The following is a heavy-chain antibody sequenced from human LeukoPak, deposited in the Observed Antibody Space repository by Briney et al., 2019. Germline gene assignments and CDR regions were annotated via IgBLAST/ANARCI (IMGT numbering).Heavy chain of an antibody. D-gene: IGHD1-14*01. CDR1: GGSFSGFY. CDR3: ARGSPTGDY. Sequence: SQSLSLTCAVYGGSFSGFYWSWIRQPPRKGREWIGEINHSVRTNYNPTLKSRVTKSVDTSKNQFSLKLSSVTAADTAVYYCARGSPTGDYWGQGTLVTVSS. V-gene: IGHV4-34*01. CDR2: INHSVRT. J-gene: IGHJ4*02.